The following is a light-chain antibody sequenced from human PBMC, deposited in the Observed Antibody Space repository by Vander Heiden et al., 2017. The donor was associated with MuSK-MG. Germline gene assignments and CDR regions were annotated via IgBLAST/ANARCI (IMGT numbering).Light chain of an antibody. CDR1: QNISSY. J-gene: IGKJ3*01. CDR2: AAS. Sequence: DIQMTQSPSSLFASVGDRVTITCRASQNISSYLNWYQQKPGKAPKLLIYAASSLQSGVPSRFSGSGAGTDFTLTISSLQPEDFATYYCQQSDSTPFTFGHGTNVDIK. CDR3: QQSDSTPFT. V-gene: IGKV1-39*01.